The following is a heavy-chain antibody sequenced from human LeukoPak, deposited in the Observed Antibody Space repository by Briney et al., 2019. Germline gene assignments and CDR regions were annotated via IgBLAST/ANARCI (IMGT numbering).Heavy chain of an antibody. D-gene: IGHD3-22*01. CDR3: ARDKPYYYDSSGYYPGGIDY. CDR1: GFTFDDYA. J-gene: IGHJ4*02. V-gene: IGHV3-9*01. CDR2: ISWNSGSI. Sequence: GGSLRLSCAASGFTFDDYAMHWVRQAPGKGLEWVSGISWNSGSIGYADSVKGRFTISRDDAKNSLYLQMNSLRAEDTALYYCARDKPYYYDSSGYYPGGIDYWGQGTLVTVSS.